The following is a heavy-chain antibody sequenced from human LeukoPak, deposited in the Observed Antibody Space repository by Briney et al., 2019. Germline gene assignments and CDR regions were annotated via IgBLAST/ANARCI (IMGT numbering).Heavy chain of an antibody. D-gene: IGHD6-19*01. CDR1: GYTFTSYA. CDR3: ARDSSIAVAGPGDY. CDR2: INAGNGNT. V-gene: IGHV1-3*01. Sequence: ASVKVSCKASGYTFTSYAMHWVRQAPGQRLEWIGWINAGNGNTKYSQKFQGRVTITRDTSASTAYMELSSLRSEDTAVYYCARDSSIAVAGPGDYWGQGTLVTVSS. J-gene: IGHJ4*02.